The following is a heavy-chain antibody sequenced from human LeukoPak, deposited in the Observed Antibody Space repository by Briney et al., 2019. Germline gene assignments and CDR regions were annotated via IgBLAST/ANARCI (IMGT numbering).Heavy chain of an antibody. CDR3: ARLAAAGNLGY. CDR1: GGSISSYY. Sequence: SETLSLTCTVSGGSISSYYWSWIRQPPGKGLEWIGYIYYSGSTNYNPSLKSRVTISVDTSKNQFSLKLSSVTAANTAVYYCARLAAAGNLGYWGQGTLVTVSS. CDR2: IYYSGST. D-gene: IGHD6-13*01. V-gene: IGHV4-59*08. J-gene: IGHJ4*02.